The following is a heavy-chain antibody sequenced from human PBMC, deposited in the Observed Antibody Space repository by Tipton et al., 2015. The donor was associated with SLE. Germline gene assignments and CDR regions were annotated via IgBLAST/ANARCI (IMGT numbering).Heavy chain of an antibody. V-gene: IGHV1-18*01. CDR3: ARRTPETRGYYYYMDV. D-gene: IGHD1-14*01. CDR2: ISGYNGNT. J-gene: IGHJ6*03. CDR1: SYTFTSYG. Sequence: QSGAEVKRPGASVKVSCKASSYTFTSYGISWVRQAPGQGLEWMGWISGYNGNTDYAQKLQGRVTMTTDTSTSTACMELRSLRSDDTAVYYCARRTPETRGYYYYMDVWGKGTTVTVSS.